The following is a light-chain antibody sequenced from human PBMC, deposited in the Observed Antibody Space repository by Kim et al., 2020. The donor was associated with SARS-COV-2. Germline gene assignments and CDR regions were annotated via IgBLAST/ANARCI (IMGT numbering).Light chain of an antibody. V-gene: IGLV3-19*01. Sequence: SSELTQDPAVSVALGQTVKITCQGDSLRNSYASWYQQKPGQAPKLVVYEKNDRPAGIPDRFSDSSSGNTASLTITGAQAEDEADYYRHSRVSFAKDYVFGPGTKVTVL. CDR3: HSRVSFAKDYV. CDR1: SLRNSY. J-gene: IGLJ1*01. CDR2: EKN.